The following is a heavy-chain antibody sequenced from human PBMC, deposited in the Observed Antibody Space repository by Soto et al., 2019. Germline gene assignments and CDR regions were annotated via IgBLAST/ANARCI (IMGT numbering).Heavy chain of an antibody. CDR3: ARIKLVEWFFINVDVYDMDV. D-gene: IGHD3-3*01. CDR2: IWYDGSNK. CDR1: GFTFSSYG. J-gene: IGHJ6*02. V-gene: IGHV3-33*01. Sequence: GGGLRISCGASGFTFSSYGMHWGRQAPGKGLEGGAVIWYDGSNKYYADSVKGRFTISRDNSKNTLYLQMNSLRDEDAAVYYCARIKLVEWFFINVDVYDMDVWGQGTPVTVSS.